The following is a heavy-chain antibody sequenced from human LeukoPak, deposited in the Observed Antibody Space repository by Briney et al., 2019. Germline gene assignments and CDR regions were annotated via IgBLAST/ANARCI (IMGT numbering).Heavy chain of an antibody. V-gene: IGHV3-30*18. CDR3: AKVFDI. J-gene: IGHJ3*02. CDR2: ISYDGNNK. Sequence: GGSLRLSCAASGFAFSSYGMHWVRQAPGKGLEWVAVISYDGNNKYYADSVKGRFTISRDNSKNTLYLQMNSLRAEDTAVYYCAKVFDIWGQGTMVTVSS. CDR1: GFAFSSYG.